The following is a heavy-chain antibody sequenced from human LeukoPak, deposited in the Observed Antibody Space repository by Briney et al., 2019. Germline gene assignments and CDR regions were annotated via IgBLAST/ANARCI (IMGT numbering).Heavy chain of an antibody. CDR1: GGSISSGGYS. D-gene: IGHD3-10*01. V-gene: IGHV4-30-2*01. Sequence: PSQTLSLTCAVPGGSISSGGYSWSWVRQPPGKGLEWIGYIYHSGSTYYNPSLKSRVTISVDRSKNQFSLKLSSVTAADTAVYYCARGKYYGSGSYFDYWGQGTLVTVSS. J-gene: IGHJ4*02. CDR2: IYHSGST. CDR3: ARGKYYGSGSYFDY.